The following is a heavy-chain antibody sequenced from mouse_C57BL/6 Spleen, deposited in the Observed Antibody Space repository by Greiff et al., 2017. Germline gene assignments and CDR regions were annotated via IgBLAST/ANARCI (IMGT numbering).Heavy chain of an antibody. V-gene: IGHV1-52*01. CDR1: GYTFTSYW. CDR2: IDPSDSET. Sequence: QVQLQQSGAELVRPGSSVKLSCKASGYTFTSYWMHWVKQRPIQGLEWIGNIDPSDSETHYNQKFKDKATLTVDKSSSTAYMQLSSLTSEDSAVYYCARGSIYYDYDGGFAYWGQGTLVTVSA. D-gene: IGHD2-4*01. J-gene: IGHJ3*01. CDR3: ARGSIYYDYDGGFAY.